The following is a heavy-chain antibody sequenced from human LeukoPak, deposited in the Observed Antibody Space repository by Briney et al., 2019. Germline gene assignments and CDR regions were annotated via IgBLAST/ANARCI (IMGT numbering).Heavy chain of an antibody. D-gene: IGHD3-22*01. Sequence: GGSQRLSCAASGFTLSTYSMNWVRQAPGKGLEWLSYITSSGSTIYYADSVRGRFTISRDNAKNSLYLQMNSLRAEDTAVYYRARAATSNYDSGGQAAHCDYWGQGTLVTVSS. CDR3: ARAATSNYDSGGQAAHCDY. V-gene: IGHV3-48*01. CDR2: ITSSGSTI. J-gene: IGHJ4*02. CDR1: GFTLSTYS.